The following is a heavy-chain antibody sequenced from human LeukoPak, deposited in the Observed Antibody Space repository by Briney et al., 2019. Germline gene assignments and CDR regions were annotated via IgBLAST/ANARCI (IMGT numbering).Heavy chain of an antibody. V-gene: IGHV6-1*01. Sequence: SQTLSLTCAISGDSVSSYRAAWNWVRQSPSRGLEWLGRTLYRSTWYNDSAVSVKGRISFNSDTSNNQVSLKLNSVTPEDTAVYYCARETTIIGGVLNPIDYGGQGTLVTVSS. CDR1: GDSVSSYRAA. CDR3: ARETTIIGGVLNPIDY. J-gene: IGHJ4*02. D-gene: IGHD3-10*01. CDR2: TLYRSTWYN.